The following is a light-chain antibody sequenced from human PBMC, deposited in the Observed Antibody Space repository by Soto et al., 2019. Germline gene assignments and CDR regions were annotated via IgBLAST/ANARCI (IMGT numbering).Light chain of an antibody. CDR2: TAS. Sequence: QITQSPSSLSASVGDRVNITCRASQDISNFLAWYQQKPGEVPKVLIYTASTLTSGVPSRFSGSGSGTDFTLTISGLQPEDVATYYCLNYNNAPQTLGQGTKVDIK. CDR3: LNYNNAPQT. V-gene: IGKV1-27*01. CDR1: QDISNF. J-gene: IGKJ1*01.